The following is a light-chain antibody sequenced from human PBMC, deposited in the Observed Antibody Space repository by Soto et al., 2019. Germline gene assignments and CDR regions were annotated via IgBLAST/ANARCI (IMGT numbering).Light chain of an antibody. CDR3: QHYYNYWT. J-gene: IGKJ1*01. V-gene: IGKV3-15*01. CDR2: GAS. Sequence: ETLMTQSPATLSVSPGERATLSCRASQSVNNNLAWYQQKLGQAPRVLIYGASTRATGIPARFTGSGSGTDFTLTISRLEPEDFAVYYCQHYYNYWTFGQGTKVDIK. CDR1: QSVNNN.